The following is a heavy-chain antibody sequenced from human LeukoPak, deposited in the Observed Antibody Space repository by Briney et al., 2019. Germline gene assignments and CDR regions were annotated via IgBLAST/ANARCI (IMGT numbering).Heavy chain of an antibody. CDR3: ARSPRDYYGSVSYFHFDY. V-gene: IGHV1-18*01. Sequence: ASVKVSCKASGYTFTSYGISWVRQAPGQGLEWMGWIRVYNGDTNYAQKLQGRVTMTTDTSTSTAYMELRSLRSDDPAVYYCARSPRDYYGSVSYFHFDYWGQGTLVTVSS. CDR1: GYTFTSYG. CDR2: IRVYNGDT. D-gene: IGHD3-10*01. J-gene: IGHJ4*02.